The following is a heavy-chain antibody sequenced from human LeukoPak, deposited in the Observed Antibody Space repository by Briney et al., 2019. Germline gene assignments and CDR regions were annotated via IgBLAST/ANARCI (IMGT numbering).Heavy chain of an antibody. CDR1: GYTLTELS. D-gene: IGHD1-26*01. CDR2: FDPEDGET. V-gene: IGHV1-24*01. CDR3: ATARLSDGSFDY. J-gene: IGHJ4*02. Sequence: GVSVKVSCKVSGYTLTELSMHWVRQAPGKGLEWMGGFDPEDGETIYAQKFQGRVTMTEDTSTDTAYMELSSLRSEDTAVYYCATARLSDGSFDYWGQGTLVTVSS.